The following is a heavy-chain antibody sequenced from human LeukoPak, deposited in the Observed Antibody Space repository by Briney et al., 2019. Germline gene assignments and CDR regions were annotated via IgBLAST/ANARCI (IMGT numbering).Heavy chain of an antibody. D-gene: IGHD6-13*01. CDR3: ARSLSSSWHYFDY. Sequence: GGSLRLSCAASGFTFSSSEMNWVRQAPGKGLEWVSYISSSGGTISYADSVKGRFTISRDNAKNSMYLQMNSLRAEDTAVYYCARSLSSSWHYFDYWGQGSLVTVSS. J-gene: IGHJ4*02. CDR1: GFTFSSSE. V-gene: IGHV3-48*03. CDR2: ISSSGGTI.